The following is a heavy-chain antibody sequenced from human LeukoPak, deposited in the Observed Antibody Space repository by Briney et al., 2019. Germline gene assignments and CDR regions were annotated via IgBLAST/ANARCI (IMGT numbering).Heavy chain of an antibody. CDR3: ARWGGWFDP. J-gene: IGHJ5*02. CDR1: GYSISSGYX. D-gene: IGHD3-16*01. V-gene: IGHV4-38-2*01. Sequence: SEXXXXTCAXSGYSISSGYXWGWIRQPPGKGLEWIGSVYHSGSTYYNPSLKSRVTISVDTSKNQFSLKLSSVTAADTAVYYCARWGGWFDPWGQGTLVTVSS. CDR2: VYHSGST.